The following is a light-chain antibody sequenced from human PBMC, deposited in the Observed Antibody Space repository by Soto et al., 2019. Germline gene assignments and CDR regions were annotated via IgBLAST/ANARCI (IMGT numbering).Light chain of an antibody. CDR3: QQYNSFPGT. V-gene: IGKV1-5*03. CDR2: KTS. J-gene: IGKJ1*01. Sequence: DIQMTQSPSTLSASVGDRVTITCRASQSISNWLAWYQQKPGKAPKLLIYKTSTLESGVPSRFSGSGSGTVFTLTITSLQPDDFATYHCQQYNSFPGTFGQGTKVEIK. CDR1: QSISNW.